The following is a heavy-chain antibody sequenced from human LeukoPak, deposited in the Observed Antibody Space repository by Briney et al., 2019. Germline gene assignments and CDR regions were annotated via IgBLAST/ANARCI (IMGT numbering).Heavy chain of an antibody. CDR1: GYSFTSYW. J-gene: IGHJ5*02. V-gene: IGHV5-51*01. D-gene: IGHD3-10*01. CDR2: IYPGDSDT. Sequence: GESLQISCKGSGYSFTSYWIGWVRPMPGKGLEWMGIIYPGDSDTRYSPSFQGQVTISADKSISTAYLQWSSLKASDTAMYYCARHGSGSYFPFDPWGQGTLVTVSA. CDR3: ARHGSGSYFPFDP.